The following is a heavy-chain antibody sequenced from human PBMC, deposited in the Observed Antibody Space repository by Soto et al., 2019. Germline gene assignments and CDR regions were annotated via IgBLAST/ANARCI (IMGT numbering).Heavy chain of an antibody. D-gene: IGHD2-21*01. CDR2: TSAYNGNT. J-gene: IGHJ4*02. CDR3: VRLHCGGGTFYPPTFDY. Sequence: QVQLVQSGAEVKTPGASVKVSCKASGYSFVDYSFTWVRQAPGQGLKWMGWTSAYNGNTKYAQKFQGRVTMTTDTSTGTAYMELSSLRSDDTAVYFCVRLHCGGGTFYPPTFDYWGQGPLVTVPS. CDR1: GYSFVDYS. V-gene: IGHV1-18*01.